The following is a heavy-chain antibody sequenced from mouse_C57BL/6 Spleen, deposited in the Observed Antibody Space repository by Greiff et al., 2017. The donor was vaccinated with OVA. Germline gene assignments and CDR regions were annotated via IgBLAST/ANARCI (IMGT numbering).Heavy chain of an antibody. V-gene: IGHV1-82*01. CDR1: GYAFSSSW. CDR2: IYPGDGDT. D-gene: IGHD2-1*01. Sequence: VQLQQSGPELVKPGASVKISCKASGYAFSSSWMNWVKQRPGKGLEWIGRIYPGDGDTNYNGKFKGKATLTADKSSSTAYMQLSSLTSEDSAVXFCARVRYGNSLLDYWGQGTTLTVSS. J-gene: IGHJ2*01. CDR3: ARVRYGNSLLDY.